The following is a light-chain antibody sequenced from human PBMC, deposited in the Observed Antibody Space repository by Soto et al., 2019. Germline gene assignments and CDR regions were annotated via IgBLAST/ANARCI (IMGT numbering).Light chain of an antibody. CDR2: LNSDGIH. V-gene: IGLV4-69*01. J-gene: IGLJ1*01. Sequence: QPVLTQSPSASASLGASVKLTCTLSSGHSNYAIAWHQQQPEKGPRYLMKLNSDGIHSKGDGIPDRFSGSSSGAERYLTISSLQSEDEADYYCQTWGTGSQVFGTGTKLTVL. CDR1: SGHSNYA. CDR3: QTWGTGSQV.